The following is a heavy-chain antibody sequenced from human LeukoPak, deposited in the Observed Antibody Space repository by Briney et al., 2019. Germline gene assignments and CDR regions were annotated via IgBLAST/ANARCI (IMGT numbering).Heavy chain of an antibody. CDR1: GFTFSSYS. D-gene: IGHD3-3*01. Sequence: GGSLRLSCAASGFTFSSYSMNWVRQAPGKGLEWVSAISGSGGSTYYADSVKGRFTISRDNSKNTLYLQMNSLRAEDTAVYYCAKDLPAYYDFWSGYFYFDYWGQGTLVTVSS. J-gene: IGHJ4*02. CDR3: AKDLPAYYDFWSGYFYFDY. CDR2: ISGSGGST. V-gene: IGHV3-23*01.